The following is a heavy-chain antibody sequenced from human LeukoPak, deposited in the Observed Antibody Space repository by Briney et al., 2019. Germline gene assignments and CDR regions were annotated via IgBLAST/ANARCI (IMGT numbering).Heavy chain of an antibody. J-gene: IGHJ6*03. CDR1: GYTFTGYY. CDR2: INPNSGGT. Sequence: GASVKVSCKASGYTFTGYYMHWVRQAPGQGLEWMGWINPNSGGTNYAQKFQGRVTMTRDTSISTAYMELSRLRSDDTAVYYCARDRDYYGSGSYYKWSYYYYMDVWGKGTTVTISS. CDR3: ARDRDYYGSGSYYKWSYYYYMDV. D-gene: IGHD3-10*01. V-gene: IGHV1-2*02.